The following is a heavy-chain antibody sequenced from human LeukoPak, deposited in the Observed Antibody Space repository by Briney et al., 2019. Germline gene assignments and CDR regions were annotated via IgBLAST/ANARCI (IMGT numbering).Heavy chain of an antibody. CDR3: ARGARITMVRGVIVFDY. CDR1: GGSISSGDYY. V-gene: IGHV4-30-4*01. D-gene: IGHD3-10*01. CDR2: IYHSGST. J-gene: IGHJ4*02. Sequence: SETLSLTCTVSGGSISSGDYYWSWIRQPPGKGLEWIGYIYHSGSTYYNPSLKSRVTISVDTSKNQFSLKLSSVSAADTAVYYCARGARITMVRGVIVFDYWGQGTLVTVSS.